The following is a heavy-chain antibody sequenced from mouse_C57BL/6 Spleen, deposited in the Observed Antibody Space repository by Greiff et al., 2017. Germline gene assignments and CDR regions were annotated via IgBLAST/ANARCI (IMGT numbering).Heavy chain of an antibody. V-gene: IGHV5-15*04. CDR3: ARQVYYGSSYGFFDV. Sequence: EVKLVESGGGLVQPGGSLKLSCTASGFTFSDYGMAWVRQAPRKGPEWVAFISNLAYSFYYADTVTGRFTISSENAKNTLYLEMSSLRSEDTAMYDCARQVYYGSSYGFFDVWGTGTTVTVSS. J-gene: IGHJ1*03. D-gene: IGHD1-1*01. CDR1: GFTFSDYG. CDR2: ISNLAYSF.